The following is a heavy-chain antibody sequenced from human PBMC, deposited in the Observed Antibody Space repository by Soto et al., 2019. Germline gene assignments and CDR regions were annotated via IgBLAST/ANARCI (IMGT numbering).Heavy chain of an antibody. J-gene: IGHJ4*02. D-gene: IGHD2-8*01. CDR3: ARYCNNSDCRHLYYFDY. CDR2: IYSGGRN. Sequence: SETLSLTCTVSGGSISSFYWSWIRQPAGKGLEWIGRIYSGGRNNYNPSLKSRVTMSVDTSKNQFFLKLTSVTAADTAVYYCARYCNNSDCRHLYYFDYWGLGTLVTVSS. V-gene: IGHV4-4*07. CDR1: GGSISSFY.